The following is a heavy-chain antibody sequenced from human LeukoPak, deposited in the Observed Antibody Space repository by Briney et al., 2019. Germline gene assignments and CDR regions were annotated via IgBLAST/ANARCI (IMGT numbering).Heavy chain of an antibody. CDR3: ANWADYYDSSGRYY. Sequence: GGSLRLSCAASGFTFSSYAMSWVRQAPGKGLEWVSAISGSGGSTYYADSVKDRFTISKDNSKNTLYLQTNTLRAEDTAVYYCANWADYYDSSGRYYWGQGTLVTVSS. CDR2: ISGSGGST. J-gene: IGHJ4*02. D-gene: IGHD3-22*01. CDR1: GFTFSSYA. V-gene: IGHV3-23*01.